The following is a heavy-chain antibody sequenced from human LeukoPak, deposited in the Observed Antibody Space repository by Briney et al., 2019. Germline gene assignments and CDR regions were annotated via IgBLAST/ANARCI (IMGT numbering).Heavy chain of an antibody. J-gene: IGHJ4*02. V-gene: IGHV4-59*01. CDR1: GGSISSYY. D-gene: IGHD2-15*01. CDR3: ARGSPYCSGGSCSTFDY. CDR2: IYYSGST. Sequence: NPSETLSLTCTVSGGSISSYYWSWIRQPPGKGLEWIGYIYYSGSTNYNPSLKSRVTISVDTSKNQFSLKLSSVTAADTAVYYCARGSPYCSGGSCSTFDYWGQGTLVTVSS.